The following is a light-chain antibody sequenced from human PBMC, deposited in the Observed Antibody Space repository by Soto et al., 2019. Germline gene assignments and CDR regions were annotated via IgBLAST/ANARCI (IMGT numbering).Light chain of an antibody. CDR1: QTVSSSY. V-gene: IGKV3-20*01. CDR2: GVF. Sequence: EIVLTQSPGTLSLSPGERATLSCRASQTVSSSYLSWYQQRPGQAPRLLIYGVFKRVSGIPDRFSGSGSGTDFNLTISRLEPEDFAVYYCQQYDNSPPMYTFGQGTNLEIK. CDR3: QQYDNSPPMYT. J-gene: IGKJ2*01.